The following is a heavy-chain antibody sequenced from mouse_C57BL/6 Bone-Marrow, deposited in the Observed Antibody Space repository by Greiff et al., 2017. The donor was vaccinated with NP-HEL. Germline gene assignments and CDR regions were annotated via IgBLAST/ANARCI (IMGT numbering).Heavy chain of an antibody. Sequence: VQLQQSVAALLLPGASVPLSCTASGFNIKNTYMHWVKQRPEQGLEWIGRIDPANGNTKYAPKFQGKATITADTSSNTAYLQPSSGTSEDTDRQEGERRGGREGDGEGWGTGNTVTVA. CDR1: GFNIKNTY. D-gene: IGHD3-3*01. CDR3: ERRGGREGDGEG. J-gene: IGHJ1*03. CDR2: IDPANGNT. V-gene: IGHV14-3*01.